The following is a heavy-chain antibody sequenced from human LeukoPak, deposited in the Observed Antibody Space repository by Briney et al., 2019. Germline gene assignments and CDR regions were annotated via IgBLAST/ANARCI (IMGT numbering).Heavy chain of an antibody. V-gene: IGHV4-34*01. CDR2: INHSGST. Sequence: SETLSLTCAVYGGSFSGYYWSWIRQPPGKGLEWIGEINHSGSTNYNPSLKSRVTISVDTSKHQFSLKLSSVTAADTAVYHCARGVGRQLWRQYNWFDPWGQGTLDTVSS. J-gene: IGHJ5*02. CDR1: GGSFSGYY. D-gene: IGHD5-18*01. CDR3: ARGVGRQLWRQYNWFDP.